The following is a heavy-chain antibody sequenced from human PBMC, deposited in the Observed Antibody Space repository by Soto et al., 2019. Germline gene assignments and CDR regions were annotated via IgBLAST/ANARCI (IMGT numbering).Heavy chain of an antibody. J-gene: IGHJ4*02. CDR3: ARDRGCSGGRCSNFDY. V-gene: IGHV3-7*01. Sequence: PVGSLRLSCAASGFTFRAYWMSWVRQGPGKGLEWVANIKQDGSEKCYVDSVKGRFTISRDNAKNSLYLQMSSLRAEDTAMYYCARDRGCSGGRCSNFDYSGQRTLVTVSS. CDR1: GFTFRAYW. CDR2: IKQDGSEK. D-gene: IGHD2-15*01.